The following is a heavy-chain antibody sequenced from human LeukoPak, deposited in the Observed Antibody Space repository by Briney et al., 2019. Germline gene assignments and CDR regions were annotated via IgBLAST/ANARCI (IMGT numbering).Heavy chain of an antibody. J-gene: IGHJ6*03. CDR2: IYSGGST. CDR3: ARYDYVWGSYRYFYMDV. D-gene: IGHD3-16*02. V-gene: IGHV3-53*01. CDR1: GFTVSSNY. Sequence: GGSLRLSCAASGFTVSSNYMSWVRQAPGKGLEWVSVIYSGGSTYYADSVKGRFTISRDNSKNTLYLQMNSLRAEDTAVYYCARYDYVWGSYRYFYMDVWGKGTTVTVSS.